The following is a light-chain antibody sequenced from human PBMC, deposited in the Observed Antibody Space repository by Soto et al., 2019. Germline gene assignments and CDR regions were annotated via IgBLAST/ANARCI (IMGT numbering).Light chain of an antibody. CDR3: QQYGSTLT. J-gene: IGKJ4*01. Sequence: DIVLTQSPGTLSLSPGERATLSCRASQSVSSSSYLAWYQQKHGQAPRLLIYGASSRATGIPDRFSGSGSGTDFTLTISRLEPEDLAVYYCQQYGSTLTFGGGTKVEIK. CDR2: GAS. V-gene: IGKV3-20*01. CDR1: QSVSSSSY.